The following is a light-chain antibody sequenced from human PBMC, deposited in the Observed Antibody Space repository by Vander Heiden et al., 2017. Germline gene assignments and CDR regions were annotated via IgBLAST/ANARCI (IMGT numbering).Light chain of an antibody. V-gene: IGKV1-5*03. J-gene: IGKJ1*01. Sequence: EIQMMQSPSTLSASVGDTVTITCRAGQSVGLCLAWYQQKPGKAPNLLIYNASSLESGVPSRFSGNGSGTEFTLTISSLQPDDFATYYCQKYYGYPLTFGQGTKLEIK. CDR2: NAS. CDR3: QKYYGYPLT. CDR1: QSVGLC.